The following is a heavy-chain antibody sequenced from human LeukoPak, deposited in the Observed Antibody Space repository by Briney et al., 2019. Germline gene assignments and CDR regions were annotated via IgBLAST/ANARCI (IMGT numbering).Heavy chain of an antibody. CDR1: GFTFSNAW. D-gene: IGHD2-2*01. J-gene: IGHJ4*02. V-gene: IGHV3-15*01. Sequence: PGGSLRLSCAASGFTFSNAWMSWVRQAPGKGLEWVGRIKSKTDGGTTDYAAPVKDRIIISRDDSKNTLYLQMNSLKTEDTAMYFCSTAPAALDYWGQGTLVTVSS. CDR2: IKSKTDGGTT. CDR3: STAPAALDY.